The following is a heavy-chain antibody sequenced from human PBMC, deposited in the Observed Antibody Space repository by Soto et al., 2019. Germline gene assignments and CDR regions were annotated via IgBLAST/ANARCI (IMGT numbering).Heavy chain of an antibody. D-gene: IGHD3-3*01. CDR3: ARRAHYDLDV. V-gene: IGHV4-59*01. CDR1: GGSISSYY. J-gene: IGHJ6*04. Sequence: SETLSLTCTVSGGSISSYYWSWIRHPPGKGLEWIGYIYYSGSTNYNPSFKSRVTISVDTSKNQFSLKLSSVTAADTAVYYCARRAHYDLDVWGKGTTVTVSS. CDR2: IYYSGST.